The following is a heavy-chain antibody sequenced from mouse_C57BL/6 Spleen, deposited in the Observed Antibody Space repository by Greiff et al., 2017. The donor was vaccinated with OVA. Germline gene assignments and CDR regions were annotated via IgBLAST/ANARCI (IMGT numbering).Heavy chain of an antibody. CDR3: ARDRDYEGYFDY. J-gene: IGHJ2*01. D-gene: IGHD2-4*01. CDR1: GFTFSSYA. V-gene: IGHV5-4*01. CDR2: ISDGGSYT. Sequence: EVQGVESGGGLVKPGGSLKLSCAASGFTFSSYAMSWVRQTPEKRLEWVATISDGGSYTYYPDNVKGRFTISRDNAKNNLYLQMSHLKSEDTAMYYCARDRDYEGYFDYWGQGTTLTVSS.